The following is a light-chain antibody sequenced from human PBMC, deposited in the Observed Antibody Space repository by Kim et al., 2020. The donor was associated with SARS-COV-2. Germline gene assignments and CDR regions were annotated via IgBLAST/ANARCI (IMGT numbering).Light chain of an antibody. CDR1: QYISNF. CDR2: DVS. CDR3: QQYNYIPFT. J-gene: IGKJ3*01. V-gene: IGKV1-33*01. Sequence: ASVGDRVTITCRASQYISNFLNWYQQKPGKVPKVLIYDVSNLEPGVPSRFSGSGSGTDFTLTISGLQPEDIATYYCQQYNYIPFTFGPGTKVDIK.